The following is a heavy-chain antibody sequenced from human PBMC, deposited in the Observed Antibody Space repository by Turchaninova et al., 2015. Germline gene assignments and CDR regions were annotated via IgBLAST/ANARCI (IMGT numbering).Heavy chain of an antibody. J-gene: IGHJ4*02. Sequence: EGQLVESGGVLVQPGGSWALPCADSGSTFSRNNMNWVRQAPGKGLEWISYISSRSTPIYYADSVKGRFTVSRDNAKNSLYLQMNSLRVEDTAVYYCARGYSSSWLAYWGQGTLVTVSS. V-gene: IGHV3-48*04. CDR2: ISSRSTPI. CDR1: GSTFSRNN. D-gene: IGHD6-13*01. CDR3: ARGYSSSWLAY.